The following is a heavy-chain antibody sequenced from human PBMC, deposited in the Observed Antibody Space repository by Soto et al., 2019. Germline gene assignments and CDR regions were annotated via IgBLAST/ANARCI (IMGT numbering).Heavy chain of an antibody. CDR3: AKNQERELPRVIDF. V-gene: IGHV3-23*01. CDR2: MSGSSSTT. J-gene: IGHJ4*02. D-gene: IGHD1-7*01. CDR1: GLTFSNYA. Sequence: EVRLLESGGGLVKPGGSLRLSCATSGLTFSNYAMSWVRQAPGGGLEWVSSMSGSSSTTYYADSVKGRLNISRDRSKNKLYLQMSSLRAEDTALYYCAKNQERELPRVIDFWGQGTLVTVSS.